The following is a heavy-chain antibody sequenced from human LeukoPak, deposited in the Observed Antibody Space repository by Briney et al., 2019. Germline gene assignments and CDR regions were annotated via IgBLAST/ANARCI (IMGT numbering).Heavy chain of an antibody. V-gene: IGHV1-8*01. J-gene: IGHJ4*02. CDR1: GYTFTSYD. CDR3: ARGLDYDETYDY. CDR2: MNPNSGNT. D-gene: IGHD4-17*01. Sequence: ASVKVSCKASGYTFTSYDINWVRQATGQGLEWMGWMNPNSGNTGYAQKFQGRVTMTRNTSISTAYMELSSLRSEDTAVYYCARGLDYDETYDYWGQGTLVTVSS.